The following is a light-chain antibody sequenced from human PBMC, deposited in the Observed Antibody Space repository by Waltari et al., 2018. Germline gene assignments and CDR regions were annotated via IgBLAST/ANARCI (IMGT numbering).Light chain of an antibody. CDR3: SSYAGSNNL. CDR1: SRDVGGYNY. Sequence: QSALTQPPSASGSPGQSVTISCPGPSRDVGGYNYVSWYQQHPGKAPKLMIYEVSKRPSGVPDRFSGSKSGNTASLTVSGLQAEDEADYYCSSYAGSNNLFGGGTKLTVL. J-gene: IGLJ2*01. V-gene: IGLV2-8*01. CDR2: EVS.